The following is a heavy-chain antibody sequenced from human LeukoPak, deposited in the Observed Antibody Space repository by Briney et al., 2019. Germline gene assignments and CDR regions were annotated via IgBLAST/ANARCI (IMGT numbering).Heavy chain of an antibody. J-gene: IGHJ4*02. CDR1: GFTFTCYY. D-gene: IGHD1-1*01. V-gene: IGHV1-2*02. Sequence: ASVKVSCKASGFTFTCYYMHWVRQAPGQGLEWMGWINPDSGGSNYAQKFLGRITMTRDTSITTACMELSRLTSDDTAVYYCTRSWNDALGYWGQGTLVTVSS. CDR3: TRSWNDALGY. CDR2: INPDSGGS.